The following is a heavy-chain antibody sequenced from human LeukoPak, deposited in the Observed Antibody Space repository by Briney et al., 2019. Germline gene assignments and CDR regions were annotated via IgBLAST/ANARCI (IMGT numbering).Heavy chain of an antibody. CDR3: ARAINWADAFDI. J-gene: IGHJ3*02. CDR1: GFTFSSYS. Sequence: GGSLRLSCAASGFTFSSYSMNWVRQAPGKGLEWVSYISSSSSPMYYADSVKGRFTISRDNAKNSLYLQMNSLRAEDTAVYYCARAINWADAFDIWGQGTMVTVSS. D-gene: IGHD1-1*01. V-gene: IGHV3-48*04. CDR2: ISSSSSPM.